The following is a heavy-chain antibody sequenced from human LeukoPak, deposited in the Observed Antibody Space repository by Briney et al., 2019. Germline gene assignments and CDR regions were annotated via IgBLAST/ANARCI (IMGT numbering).Heavy chain of an antibody. J-gene: IGHJ4*02. CDR1: GYTLTELS. CDR2: FDPEDGET. D-gene: IGHD3-9*01. Sequence: ASVKVSCKVSGYTLTELSMHWVRQAPGKGLEWMGGFDPEDGETIYAQKFQGRVTITADESTSTAYMELSSLRSEDTAVYYCARHYDILTALFDYWGQGTLVTVSS. V-gene: IGHV1-24*01. CDR3: ARHYDILTALFDY.